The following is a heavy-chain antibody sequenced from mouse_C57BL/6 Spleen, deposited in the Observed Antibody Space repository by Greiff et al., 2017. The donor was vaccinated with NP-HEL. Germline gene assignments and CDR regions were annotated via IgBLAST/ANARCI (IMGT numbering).Heavy chain of an antibody. D-gene: IGHD2-1*01. Sequence: EVQLQQSGAELVRPGASVKLSCTASGFNIKDDYMHWVKQRPEQGLEWIGWIDPENGDTEYASKFQGKATITADTSSNTAYLQLSSLTSEDTAVYYCTPGNPFAYWGQGTLVTVSA. CDR1: GFNIKDDY. CDR3: TPGNPFAY. V-gene: IGHV14-4*01. CDR2: IDPENGDT. J-gene: IGHJ3*01.